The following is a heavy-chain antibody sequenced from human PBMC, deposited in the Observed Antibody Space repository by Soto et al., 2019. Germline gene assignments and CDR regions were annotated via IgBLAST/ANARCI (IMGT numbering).Heavy chain of an antibody. CDR1: GFTFNNYA. J-gene: IGHJ6*02. Sequence: EVHLLESGGGLVQPGGSLRLSCAASGFTFNNYAMSWVRQAPDKGLEWVSAISGRGGSTYYADSVKGRFTISRDKSKNTLFLQMNSLRAEDTAVYYCAKDSTVTTSLYSYYYGLDVWGQGTTVTVSS. CDR3: AKDSTVTTSLYSYYYGLDV. D-gene: IGHD4-17*01. V-gene: IGHV3-23*01. CDR2: ISGRGGST.